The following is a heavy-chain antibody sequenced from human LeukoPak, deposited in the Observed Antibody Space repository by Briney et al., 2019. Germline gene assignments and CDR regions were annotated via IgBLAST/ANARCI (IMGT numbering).Heavy chain of an antibody. Sequence: PSETLSLTCAVYGGSFSGYYWSWIRQPPGKGLEWIGEINHSGSTNYNPSLKSRVTISVDTSKNQFSLKLSSVTAADTAVYYCAREGSPSPTMMVVSGWFDPWGQGTLVTVSS. CDR2: INHSGST. V-gene: IGHV4-34*01. CDR1: GGSFSGYY. J-gene: IGHJ5*02. D-gene: IGHD3-22*01. CDR3: AREGSPSPTMMVVSGWFDP.